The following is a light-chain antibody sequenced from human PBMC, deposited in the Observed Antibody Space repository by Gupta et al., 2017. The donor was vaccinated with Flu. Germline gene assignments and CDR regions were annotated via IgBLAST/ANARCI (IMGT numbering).Light chain of an antibody. J-gene: IGLJ2*01. CDR2: EVT. Sequence: SITISCTGTSSDVGSNNLVSWYQQHPGKAPKLMIYEVTNRPSGVSDRFSGSKSGNTASLTISGLQAEDEADYYCCSYAGSSTLVFGGGTKLTVL. CDR3: CSYAGSSTLV. CDR1: SSDVGSNNL. V-gene: IGLV2-23*02.